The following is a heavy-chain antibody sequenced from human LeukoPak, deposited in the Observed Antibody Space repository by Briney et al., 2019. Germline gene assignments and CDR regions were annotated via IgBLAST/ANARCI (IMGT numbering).Heavy chain of an antibody. J-gene: IGHJ4*02. Sequence: PGRSLRLSCAASGFTFSSYGMHWVRQAPGKGLEWVAVISYDGSNKYYADPVKGRFTISRDNSKNTLYLQMNGLRAEDTAVYYCAKDQSIAARFFHYWGQGTLVTVSS. D-gene: IGHD6-6*01. CDR3: AKDQSIAARFFHY. CDR1: GFTFSSYG. V-gene: IGHV3-30*18. CDR2: ISYDGSNK.